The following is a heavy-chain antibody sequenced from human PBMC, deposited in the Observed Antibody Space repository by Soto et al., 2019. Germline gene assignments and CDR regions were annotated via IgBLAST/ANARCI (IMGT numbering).Heavy chain of an antibody. Sequence: PGGSLRLSCAASGFTFSSYAMHWVRQAPGKGLEWVAVISYDGSNKYYADSVKGRFTISRDNSKNTLYLQMNSLRAKDTAVYYCVRGRTTQDNYYYYGMDVWGQGTTVTVSS. V-gene: IGHV3-30-3*01. CDR3: VRGRTTQDNYYYYGMDV. D-gene: IGHD3-16*01. J-gene: IGHJ6*02. CDR2: ISYDGSNK. CDR1: GFTFSSYA.